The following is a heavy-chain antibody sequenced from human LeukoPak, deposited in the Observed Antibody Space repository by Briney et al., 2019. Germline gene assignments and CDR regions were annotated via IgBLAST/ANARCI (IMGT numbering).Heavy chain of an antibody. CDR3: ARGLYSSSWYPQNYFDY. CDR1: GGSFSGYY. J-gene: IGHJ4*02. Sequence: SETLSLICAVYGGSFSGYYWSWIRQPPGKGLEWIGEINHSGSTNYNPSLTSRVTISVDTSKNQFSLKLSSVTAADTAVYYCARGLYSSSWYPQNYFDYWGQGTLVTVSS. D-gene: IGHD6-13*01. V-gene: IGHV4-34*01. CDR2: INHSGST.